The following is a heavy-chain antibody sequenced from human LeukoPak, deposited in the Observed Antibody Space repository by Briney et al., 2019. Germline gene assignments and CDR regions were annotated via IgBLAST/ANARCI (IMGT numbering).Heavy chain of an antibody. CDR3: ARGWCPHCHCMGD. CDR1: GFTFSSYW. J-gene: IGHJ6*04. CDR2: IQQDGSEK. D-gene: IGHD2-8*02. V-gene: IGHV3-7*03. Sequence: GGSLRLSCTASGFTFSSYWMTWVRQAPGKGLEWVANIQQDGSEKYYVDSVRGRFTISRDNAENLLYLQMDSLRAEDTAVYFCARGWCPHCHCMGDWGKGTTVTVSS.